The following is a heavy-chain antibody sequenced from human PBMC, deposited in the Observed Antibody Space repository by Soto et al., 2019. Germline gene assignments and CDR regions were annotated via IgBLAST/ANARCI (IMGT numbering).Heavy chain of an antibody. D-gene: IGHD3-10*01. CDR1: GYTFTSYA. V-gene: IGHV1-3*01. Sequence: QVQLVQSGAEVKKPGASVKVSCKASGYTFTSYAMHWVRQAPGQRLEWMGWINAGNGNTKYSQKFQGRVTITRDTSASTAYMELSSLRSEDTAVYYCARSMVRGVTGDYYYYMDVWGKGTTVTVSS. CDR3: ARSMVRGVTGDYYYYMDV. CDR2: INAGNGNT. J-gene: IGHJ6*03.